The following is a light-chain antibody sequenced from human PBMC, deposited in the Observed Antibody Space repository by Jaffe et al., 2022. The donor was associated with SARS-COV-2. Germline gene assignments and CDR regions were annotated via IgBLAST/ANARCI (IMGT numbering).Light chain of an antibody. CDR3: QHLDTYLT. CDR2: ATS. V-gene: IGKV1-9*01. J-gene: IGKJ3*01. Sequence: DIQLTQSPSFLSASIGDRVTITCRASQGINDYLAWYQQKPGKAPKLLIYATSTLQSGVPSRFSGSGSGTEFTLTISSLQPEDFATYYCQHLDTYLTFGPGTKVDLK. CDR1: QGINDY.